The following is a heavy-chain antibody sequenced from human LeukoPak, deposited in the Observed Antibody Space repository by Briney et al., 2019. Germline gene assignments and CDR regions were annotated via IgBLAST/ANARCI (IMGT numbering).Heavy chain of an antibody. J-gene: IGHJ3*02. V-gene: IGHV1-69*06. CDR3: AGTVSTRVAGAFDI. Sequence: SVKVSCKASGGTFSSYAISWVRQAPGQGLEWMGRIIPIFGTANYAQKFQGRVTITADKSTSTAYMELSSLRSEDTAVYYCAGTVSTRVAGAFDIWGQGTMVTVSS. CDR1: GGTFSSYA. CDR2: IIPIFGTA. D-gene: IGHD6-19*01.